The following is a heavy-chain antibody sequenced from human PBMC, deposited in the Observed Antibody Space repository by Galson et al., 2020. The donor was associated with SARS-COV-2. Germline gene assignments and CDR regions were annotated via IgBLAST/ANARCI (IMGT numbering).Heavy chain of an antibody. CDR2: ISSSSSTI. CDR1: GFTFSSYS. CDR3: ARPYCTNGVCYFYFDY. J-gene: IGHJ4*02. V-gene: IGHV3-48*01. Sequence: GESLKISCAASGFTFSSYSMNWVRQAPGKGLEWVSYISSSSSTIYYADSVKGRFTISRDNAKNSLYLQMNSLRAEDTAVYYCARPYCTNGVCYFYFDYCGQGTLVTVSS. D-gene: IGHD2-8*01.